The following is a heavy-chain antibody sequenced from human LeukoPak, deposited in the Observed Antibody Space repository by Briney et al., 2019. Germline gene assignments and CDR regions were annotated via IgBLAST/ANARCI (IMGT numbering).Heavy chain of an antibody. CDR3: ARDAMVRGVISMYYYYYGMDV. J-gene: IGHJ6*02. V-gene: IGHV4-30-4*08. CDR1: GGSISSGGYY. CDR2: IYYSGST. D-gene: IGHD3-10*01. Sequence: PSQTLSLTCTVSGGSISSGGYYWSWIRQHPGKGLEWIWYIYYSGSTYYNPSLKSRVTISVDTSKNQFSLKLSSVTAADTAVYYCARDAMVRGVISMYYYYYGMDVWGQGTTVTVSS.